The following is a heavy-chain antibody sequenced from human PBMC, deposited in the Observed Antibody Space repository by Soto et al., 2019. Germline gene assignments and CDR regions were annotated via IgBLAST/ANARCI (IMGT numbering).Heavy chain of an antibody. V-gene: IGHV1-69*13. CDR2: IIPIFGTA. Sequence: APVKVSCKASGGTFSSYAISWVRQAPGQGLEWMGGIIPIFGTANYAQKFQGRVTITADESTSTAYMELSSLRSEDTAVYYCATKGVVATIGYYYYGMDVWGQGTTVTVSS. J-gene: IGHJ6*02. CDR3: ATKGVVATIGYYYYGMDV. CDR1: GGTFSSYA. D-gene: IGHD5-12*01.